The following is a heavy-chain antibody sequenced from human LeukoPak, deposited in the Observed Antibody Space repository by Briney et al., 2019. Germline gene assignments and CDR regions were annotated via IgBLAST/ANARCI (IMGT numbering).Heavy chain of an antibody. CDR1: GGSISSSSYY. V-gene: IGHV4-39*07. D-gene: IGHD3-10*01. Sequence: SETLSLTCTVSGGSISSSSYYWGWIRQPPGKGLEWIGSIYYSGSTYYNPSLKSRVTISVDTSKNQFSLKLSSVTAADTAVYYCARVKPKPVLLWFGELYGYYFDYWGQGTLVTVSS. CDR2: IYYSGST. J-gene: IGHJ4*02. CDR3: ARVKPKPVLLWFGELYGYYFDY.